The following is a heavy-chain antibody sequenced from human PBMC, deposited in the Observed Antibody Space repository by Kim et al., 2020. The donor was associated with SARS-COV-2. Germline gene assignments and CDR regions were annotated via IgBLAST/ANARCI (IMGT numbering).Heavy chain of an antibody. V-gene: IGHV3-11*05. Sequence: GGSLRLSCAASGFTFSDYYMSWIRQAPGKGLEWFSYISSSSSYTNYADSVKGRFTISRDNAKNSLYLQMNSLRAEDTAVYYCAKGPNYYYYHGLDVWGQGTTVTVSS. CDR2: ISSSSSYT. J-gene: IGHJ6*02. CDR1: GFTFSDYY. CDR3: AKGPNYYYYHGLDV.